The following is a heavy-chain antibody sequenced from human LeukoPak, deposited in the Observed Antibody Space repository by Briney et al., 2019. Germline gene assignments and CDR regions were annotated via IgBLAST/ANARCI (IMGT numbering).Heavy chain of an antibody. V-gene: IGHV1-46*01. CDR3: ARGLDFDWLFVGDDAFDI. CDR2: INPSGGST. D-gene: IGHD3-9*01. J-gene: IGHJ3*02. CDR1: GYTFTSYY. Sequence: ASVKVSCKASGYTFTSYYMHWVRQAPGQGLEWMGIINPSGGSTSYAQKFQGRVTMTRDTSTSTVYVELSSLRSEDTAVYYCARGLDFDWLFVGDDAFDIWGQGTMVTVSS.